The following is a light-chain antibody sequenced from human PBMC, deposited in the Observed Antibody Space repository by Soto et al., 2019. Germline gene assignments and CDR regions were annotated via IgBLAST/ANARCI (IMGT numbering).Light chain of an antibody. J-gene: IGKJ1*01. V-gene: IGKV3-20*01. Sequence: EIVLTQSPGTLSLSPGERATLSCRASQSVRNNYLAWYQQKPGQAPRLLIYDASTRATGIPDRFGGSGSGTAFSLTISRLEPEDFAVYYCQQYGSSSQTFGQGTEVEMK. CDR3: QQYGSSSQT. CDR1: QSVRNNY. CDR2: DAS.